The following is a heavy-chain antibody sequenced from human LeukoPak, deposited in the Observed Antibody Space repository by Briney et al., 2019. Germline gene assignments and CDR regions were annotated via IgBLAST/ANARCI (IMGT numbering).Heavy chain of an antibody. CDR2: ISSSGSTI. Sequence: GGSLRLSCAASGFTFSDYYMSWIRQAPGKGLEWVSYISSSGSTIYYADSVKGRFTISRDNAKNSLYLQMNSLRVEDTAVYYCARHFPSVWQWLVSYTFDIWGQGTMVTVSS. J-gene: IGHJ3*02. CDR3: ARHFPSVWQWLVSYTFDI. V-gene: IGHV3-11*04. D-gene: IGHD6-19*01. CDR1: GFTFSDYY.